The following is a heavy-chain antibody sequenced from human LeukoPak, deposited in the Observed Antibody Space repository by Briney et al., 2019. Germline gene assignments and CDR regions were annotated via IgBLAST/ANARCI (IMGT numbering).Heavy chain of an antibody. J-gene: IGHJ3*02. Sequence: GASVKVSCKASGYTFTDSYIHWVRQAPGQGLEWMGRINPNSGDPNYPQNFQGRVTMTRDTSISTDYMEMSSLRSDDTAVYYCARDQAVEAFDIWGQGTMVTVSS. V-gene: IGHV1-2*06. CDR2: INPNSGDP. CDR3: ARDQAVEAFDI. CDR1: GYTFTDSY. D-gene: IGHD6-19*01.